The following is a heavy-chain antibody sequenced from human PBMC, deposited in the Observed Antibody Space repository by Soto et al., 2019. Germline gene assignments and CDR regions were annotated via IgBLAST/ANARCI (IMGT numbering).Heavy chain of an antibody. Sequence: EVQLVESGGGLVQPGGSLRLSCAASGFTFSSYSMNWVRQAPGKGLEWVSYISSSSSTIYYADSVKGRFTISRDNAKNSLYLQMNSLRDEDTAVYYCARGYCYDSSGYYDPPYYFDYWGQGTLVTVSS. CDR3: ARGYCYDSSGYYDPPYYFDY. J-gene: IGHJ4*02. CDR1: GFTFSSYS. CDR2: ISSSSSTI. V-gene: IGHV3-48*02. D-gene: IGHD3-22*01.